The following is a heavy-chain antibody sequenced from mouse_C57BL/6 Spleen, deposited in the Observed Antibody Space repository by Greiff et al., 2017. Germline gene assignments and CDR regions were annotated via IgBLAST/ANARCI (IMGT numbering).Heavy chain of an antibody. V-gene: IGHV1-4*01. Sequence: QVQLKESGAELARPGASVKMSCTASGFTFTSYTMHWVQQRPGQGLEWIGYINPSSGYTKYTQKFNGKATLTADKSSSTAYMQLSSLTSEDSAVYYCAREHITPGYFDVWGTGTTVTVSS. D-gene: IGHD1-2*01. CDR2: INPSSGYT. CDR3: AREHITPGYFDV. CDR1: GFTFTSYT. J-gene: IGHJ1*03.